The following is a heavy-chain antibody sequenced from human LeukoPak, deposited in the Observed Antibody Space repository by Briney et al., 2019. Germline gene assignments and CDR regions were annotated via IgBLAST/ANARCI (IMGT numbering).Heavy chain of an antibody. CDR2: IYTSGST. CDR1: GGSISSYY. V-gene: IGHV4-4*07. D-gene: IGHD3-10*01. CDR3: ARDPDFGSGSYFDY. J-gene: IGHJ4*02. Sequence: SETLSLTCAVYGGSISSYYWSWIRQPAGKGLEWIGRIYTSGSTNYNPSLKSRVTMSVDTSKNQFSLKLSSVTAADTAVYYCARDPDFGSGSYFDYWGQGTLVTVSS.